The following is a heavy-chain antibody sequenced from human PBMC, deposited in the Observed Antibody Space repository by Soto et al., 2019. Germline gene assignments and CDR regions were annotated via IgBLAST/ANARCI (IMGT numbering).Heavy chain of an antibody. CDR2: IYYSGST. V-gene: IGHV4-31*03. CDR1: GGSISSGGYY. Sequence: SETLSLTCTVSGGSISSGGYYWSWIRQHPGKGLEWIGYIYYSGSTYYNPSLKSRVTISVDTSKNQFSLKLSSVTAADTAVYYCARFPPLSGPDYWGQGTLVTVSS. CDR3: ARFPPLSGPDY. D-gene: IGHD2-15*01. J-gene: IGHJ4*02.